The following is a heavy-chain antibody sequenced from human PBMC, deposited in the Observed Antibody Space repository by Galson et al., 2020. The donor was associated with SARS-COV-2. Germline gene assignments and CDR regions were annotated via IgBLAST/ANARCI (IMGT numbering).Heavy chain of an antibody. V-gene: IGHV3-21*01. J-gene: IGHJ3*02. D-gene: IGHD1-26*01. CDR1: GSTFSSNS. CDR3: ARDRDATTFSGAFDI. CDR2: ISSSSSNL. Sequence: NSGGPLRLPCAPSGSTFSSNSMNWVRQAPGKGLEWVSSISSSSSNLSYAAPVKARFTISRDNAKNSLYLQMNSLRAEDTAVYYCARDRDATTFSGAFDIWGQGTMVTVSS.